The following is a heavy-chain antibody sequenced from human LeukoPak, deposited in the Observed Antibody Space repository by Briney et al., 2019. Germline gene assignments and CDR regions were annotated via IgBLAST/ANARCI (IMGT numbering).Heavy chain of an antibody. V-gene: IGHV4-34*01. CDR3: ARDDYYDSSGYYASFDY. CDR1: GGSFSGYY. D-gene: IGHD3-22*01. J-gene: IGHJ4*02. CDR2: INHSGST. Sequence: SETLSLTCAVYGGSFSGYYWSWIRQPPGKGLEWIGEINHSGSTNYNPSLKSRVTISVDTSKNQFSLKLSSVTAADTAVYYRARDDYYDSSGYYASFDYWGQGTLVTVSS.